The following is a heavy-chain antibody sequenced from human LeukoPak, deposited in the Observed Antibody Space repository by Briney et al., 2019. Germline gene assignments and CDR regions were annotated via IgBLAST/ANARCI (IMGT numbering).Heavy chain of an antibody. CDR2: IWYDGSNK. J-gene: IGHJ4*02. CDR3: ARDLVWGSYRYTSVPGGDY. CDR1: GFTFSSCG. Sequence: QAGGSLRLSCAASGFTFSSCGMHWVRQAPGKGLEWVAVIWYDGSNKYYADSVKGRFTISRDNSKNTLYLQMNSLRAEDTAVYYCARDLVWGSYRYTSVPGGDYWGQGTLVTLSS. D-gene: IGHD3-16*02. V-gene: IGHV3-33*01.